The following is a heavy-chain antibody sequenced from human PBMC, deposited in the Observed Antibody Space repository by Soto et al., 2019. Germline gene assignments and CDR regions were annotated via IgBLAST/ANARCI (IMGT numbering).Heavy chain of an antibody. V-gene: IGHV3-15*01. J-gene: IGHJ4*02. CDR3: RRYYYDSSGYLQSDY. CDR2: IKSKTDGGTT. CDR1: GFSFSTYS. Sequence: GESLKISCAASGFSFSTYSMNWVRQAPGKGLEWVGRIKSKTDGGTTDYAAPVKGRFTISRDDSKNTLYLQMNSLKTEDTAVYYCRRYYYDSSGYLQSDYWGQGTLVTVSS. D-gene: IGHD3-22*01.